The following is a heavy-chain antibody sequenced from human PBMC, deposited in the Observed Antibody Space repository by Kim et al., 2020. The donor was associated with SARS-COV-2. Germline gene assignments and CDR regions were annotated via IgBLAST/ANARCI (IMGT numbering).Heavy chain of an antibody. J-gene: IGHJ3*02. CDR2: INHSGST. CDR3: ARGVVLRYHTLAFDI. Sequence: SETLSLTCAVYGGSFSGYYWSWIRQPPGKGLEWIGEINHSGSTNYNPSLKSRVTISVDTSKNQFSLKLSSVTAADTAVYYCARGVVLRYHTLAFDIWGQGTMVTVSS. CDR1: GGSFSGYY. D-gene: IGHD3-9*01. V-gene: IGHV4-34*01.